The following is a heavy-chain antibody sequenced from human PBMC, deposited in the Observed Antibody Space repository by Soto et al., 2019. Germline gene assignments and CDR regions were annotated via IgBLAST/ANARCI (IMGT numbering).Heavy chain of an antibody. CDR1: GDSISGSNYY. D-gene: IGHD2-15*01. V-gene: IGHV4-39*01. Sequence: PSETLSLTCTVSGDSISGSNYYWGWIRQPPGKGLEWIGSINYSGDTYYSPSLKSRVTISVDTSKNQFSLKLSSVTAADTAVYYCARLKPRYCSGGSCYSYYFDYWVQGPLVTVSS. CDR2: INYSGDT. CDR3: ARLKPRYCSGGSCYSYYFDY. J-gene: IGHJ4*02.